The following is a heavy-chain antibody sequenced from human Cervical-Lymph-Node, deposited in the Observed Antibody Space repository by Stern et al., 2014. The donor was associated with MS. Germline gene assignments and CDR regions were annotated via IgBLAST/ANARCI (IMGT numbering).Heavy chain of an antibody. CDR2: IKPKSGVT. J-gene: IGHJ4*02. CDR1: GYTFTAYN. D-gene: IGHD2-15*01. V-gene: IGHV1-2*02. Sequence: QVQLVQSGADVKKPGASVKVSCKASGYTFTAYNMHWLRQATGQDLEWMGRIKPKSGVTNYAQKFQDRVTMTRDTSISTVYMELSRLRSNDTAMYYCATRRGCSGGSCSSRSLDYWGQGTLVTVSS. CDR3: ATRRGCSGGSCSSRSLDY.